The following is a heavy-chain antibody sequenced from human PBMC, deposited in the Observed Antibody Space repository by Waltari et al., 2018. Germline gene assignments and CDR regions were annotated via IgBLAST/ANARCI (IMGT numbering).Heavy chain of an antibody. CDR2: IKEDGSKK. CDR1: GFSLRGNW. CDR3: ERHGFWNFDF. J-gene: IGHJ4*02. Sequence: EVQLVESGGGLVQPGGSRRLSCPGLGFSLRGNWMTWVRQAPGKGLEWVANIKEDGSKKNYVDSVEGRFTISRDNAKNSLYLQMNSLRAEDTALYYCERHGFWNFDFWGQGTLVTVSS. D-gene: IGHD3-3*01. V-gene: IGHV3-7*01.